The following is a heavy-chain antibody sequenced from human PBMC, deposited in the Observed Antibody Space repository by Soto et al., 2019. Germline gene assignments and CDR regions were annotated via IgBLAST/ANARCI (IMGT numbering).Heavy chain of an antibody. J-gene: IGHJ4*02. CDR2: INPSGGST. CDR3: AGDGQGYYLFGY. D-gene: IGHD3-3*01. CDR1: GYTFTSYY. Sequence: ASVKVSCKASGYTFTSYYMHWVRQAPGQGLEWMGIINPSGGSTSYAQKFQGRVTMTRDTSTSTVYMELSSLRSEDTAVYYCAGDGQGYYLFGYWGQGTLDTVSS. V-gene: IGHV1-46*01.